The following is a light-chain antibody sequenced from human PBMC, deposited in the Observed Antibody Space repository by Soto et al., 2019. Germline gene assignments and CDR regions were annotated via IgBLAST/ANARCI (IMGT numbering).Light chain of an antibody. V-gene: IGLV1-44*01. CDR2: SSY. CDR3: AVWDDSLNAVV. Sequence: QSVLTQPPSASGTPGQSVTISCSGSSSNIGRNAVNWYQQLPGTAPKLLIYSSYQRPSGVPDRFSGSKSGTSGSLAIRRLQSEDEATYHCAVWDDSLNAVVFGGGTKLTVL. J-gene: IGLJ2*01. CDR1: SSNIGRNA.